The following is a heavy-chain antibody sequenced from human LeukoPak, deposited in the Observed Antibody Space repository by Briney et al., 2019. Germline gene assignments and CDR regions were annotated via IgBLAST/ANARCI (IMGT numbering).Heavy chain of an antibody. Sequence: SETLSLTCTVSGGSVTTYYWSWIRQSAEKGLEWIWRIYGSGSTNYSPSLKSRVTMSLDKSKNQFSLKLSSVTAADTAVYYCAREGDDGYSFGYPISYWGQGSLDTVSS. CDR2: IYGSGST. J-gene: IGHJ4*02. CDR3: AREGDDGYSFGYPISY. CDR1: GGSVTTYY. D-gene: IGHD5-18*01. V-gene: IGHV4-4*07.